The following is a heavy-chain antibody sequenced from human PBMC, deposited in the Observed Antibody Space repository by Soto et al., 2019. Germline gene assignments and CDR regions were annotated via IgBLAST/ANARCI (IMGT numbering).Heavy chain of an antibody. Sequence: SETLSLTCAVSGGSISETKWWSWVRQPPGKGLEWIWEIYRSGSTDYNASLKSRVTISLDKSKNQFSLKLNSMTAADTAVYYCARAERFSAMDVWGQGTTVTVSS. D-gene: IGHD1-26*01. V-gene: IGHV4-4*02. J-gene: IGHJ6*02. CDR3: ARAERFSAMDV. CDR2: IYRSGST. CDR1: GGSISETKW.